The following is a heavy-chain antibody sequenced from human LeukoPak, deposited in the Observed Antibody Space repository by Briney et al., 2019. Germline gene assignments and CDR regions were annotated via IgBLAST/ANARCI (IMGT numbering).Heavy chain of an antibody. J-gene: IGHJ6*02. V-gene: IGHV3-21*01. D-gene: IGHD2-2*02. CDR2: ISSSSSYI. CDR1: GFTFSSYS. Sequence: PGGSLRLSCAASGFTFSSYSMNWVRQAPGKGLEWVSSISSSSSYIYYADSVKGRFTISRDNAKNSLYLQMNSLRAEDTAVYYCASGTSGCSSTSCYKEEDYYYGMDVWAKGPRSPSP. CDR3: ASGTSGCSSTSCYKEEDYYYGMDV.